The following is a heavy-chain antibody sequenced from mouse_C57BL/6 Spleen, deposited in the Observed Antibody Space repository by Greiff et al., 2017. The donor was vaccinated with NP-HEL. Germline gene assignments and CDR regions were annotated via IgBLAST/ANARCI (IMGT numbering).Heavy chain of an antibody. CDR2: IYPGDGDT. CDR3: ATCDYAAGYYAMEY. D-gene: IGHD2-4*01. Sequence: QVQLQQSGAELVKPGASVKISCKASGYAFSSYWMNWVKQRPGKGLEWIGQIYPGDGDTNYNGKFKGKATLTADKSSSTAYMQLSSLTSEDSAVYFCATCDYAAGYYAMEYWGQGTSVTVAS. V-gene: IGHV1-80*01. J-gene: IGHJ4*01. CDR1: GYAFSSYW.